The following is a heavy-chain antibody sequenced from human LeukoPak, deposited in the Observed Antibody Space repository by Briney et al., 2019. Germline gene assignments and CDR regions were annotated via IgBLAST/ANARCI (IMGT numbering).Heavy chain of an antibody. CDR1: GFTFSSYA. J-gene: IGHJ4*02. CDR3: AKEGILTGYFTPYYFDY. D-gene: IGHD3-9*01. Sequence: GGSLRLSCAASGFTFSSYAMSWVRQAPGKGLEWVSTFSGSGGNTYYADSVKGRFTISRDNSKNTLYLQMNSLRAEDTAVYYCAKEGILTGYFTPYYFDYWGQGTLVTVSS. CDR2: FSGSGGNT. V-gene: IGHV3-23*01.